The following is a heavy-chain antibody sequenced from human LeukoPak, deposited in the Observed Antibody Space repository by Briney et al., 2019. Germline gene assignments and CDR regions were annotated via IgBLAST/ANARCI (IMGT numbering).Heavy chain of an antibody. V-gene: IGHV4-59*01. CDR3: ARDKSYGGWFDP. CDR1: GASISSYY. CDR2: IYYSGST. Sequence: SETLSLTCTVSGASISSYYWSWIRQPPGKGLEWIGYIYYSGSTNYNPSLKSRVTISVDTSKNQFSLKLSSVTAADTAVYYCARDKSYGGWFDPWGQGTLVTVSS. J-gene: IGHJ5*02. D-gene: IGHD1-26*01.